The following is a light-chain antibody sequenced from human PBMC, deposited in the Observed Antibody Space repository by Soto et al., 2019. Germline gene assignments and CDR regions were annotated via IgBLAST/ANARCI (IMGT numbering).Light chain of an antibody. V-gene: IGLV3-21*04. CDR1: NIGSKS. CDR2: YDS. J-gene: IGLJ2*01. CDR3: QVWDSSSDHHVV. Sequence: SYELTQPPSVSVAPGKTARITCGGNNIGSKSVHWYQQKPGQAPVLVIYYDSDRPSGLPERFSGSNSGNTATLTISRVEAGDEADYNCQVWDSSSDHHVVFGGGTKLTVL.